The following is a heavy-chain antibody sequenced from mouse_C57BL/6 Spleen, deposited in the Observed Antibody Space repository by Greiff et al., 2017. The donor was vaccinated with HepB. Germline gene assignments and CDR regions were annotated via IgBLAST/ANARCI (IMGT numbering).Heavy chain of an antibody. V-gene: IGHV5-17*01. J-gene: IGHJ3*01. CDR2: ISSGSSTI. CDR3: AGLLGCAY. CDR1: GFTFSDYG. Sequence: EVMLVESGGCLVKPGGFLKLPCAASGFTFSDYGMHWVRQAPEKGLEWVAYISSGSSTIYYADTVKGRFTISRDNAKNTLLLQMTSLRSEDTAMFYCAGLLGCAYWGQGTLVTVSA.